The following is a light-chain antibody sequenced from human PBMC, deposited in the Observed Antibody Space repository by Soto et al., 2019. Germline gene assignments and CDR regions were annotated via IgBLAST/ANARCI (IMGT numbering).Light chain of an antibody. CDR1: QSLLHSNGYDS. Sequence: VMTQSPLSLPVTPGEPASISCRSSQSLLHSNGYDSLAWYLQKPGQSPQLLIYLGSNRASGVPARFSGSGSGTDFTLKISRVEADDVGVYYCMQALQSPPTFGQGTKVEIK. CDR2: LGS. CDR3: MQALQSPPT. J-gene: IGKJ1*01. V-gene: IGKV2-28*01.